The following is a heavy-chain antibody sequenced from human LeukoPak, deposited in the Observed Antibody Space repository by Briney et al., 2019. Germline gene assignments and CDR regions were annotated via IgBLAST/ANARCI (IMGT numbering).Heavy chain of an antibody. D-gene: IGHD6-6*01. Sequence: GESLKISCRGSGYKFTNYWIAWVRQMPGKGLEWMGIVYPADSDTRYSPSFQGQVTMSADKSISTAYLQWNSLKASDTAMYYCARQDIVARPPDAYWGQGTLVTVSS. CDR3: ARQDIVARPPDAY. V-gene: IGHV5-51*01. J-gene: IGHJ4*02. CDR2: VYPADSDT. CDR1: GYKFTNYW.